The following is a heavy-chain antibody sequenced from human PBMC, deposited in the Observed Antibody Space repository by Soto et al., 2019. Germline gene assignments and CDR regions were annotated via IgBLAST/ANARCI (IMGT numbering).Heavy chain of an antibody. CDR2: ISGSGGNT. CDR1: GFTFSSYA. CDR3: AKDGYYYDSSGFIDY. Sequence: SGGSLRLSCAASGFTFSSYAMSWVRQAPGKGLEWVSAISGSGGNTYYADSAKGRFTISRDNSKNTLYLQMSSLRAEDTAVYYCAKDGYYYDSSGFIDYWGQGTLVTVSS. D-gene: IGHD3-22*01. J-gene: IGHJ4*02. V-gene: IGHV3-23*01.